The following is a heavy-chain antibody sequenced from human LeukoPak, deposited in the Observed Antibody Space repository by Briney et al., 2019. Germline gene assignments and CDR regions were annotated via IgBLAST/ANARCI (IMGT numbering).Heavy chain of an antibody. J-gene: IGHJ4*02. Sequence: ASVTVSCTASGYTFTSYDINWVRQATGQGLEWMGWMNPNSGNTGYAQKFQGRVTMTRNTSISTAYMELSSLRSEDTAVYYCARWGRDYYGSGSYYELGLFDYWGQGTLVTVSS. D-gene: IGHD3-10*01. V-gene: IGHV1-8*01. CDR1: GYTFTSYD. CDR3: ARWGRDYYGSGSYYELGLFDY. CDR2: MNPNSGNT.